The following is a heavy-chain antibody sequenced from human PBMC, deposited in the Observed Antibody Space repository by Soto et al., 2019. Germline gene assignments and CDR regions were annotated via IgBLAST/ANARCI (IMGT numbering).Heavy chain of an antibody. D-gene: IGHD2-2*01. Sequence: SETLSLTCTVSGGSISSYYWSWIRQPPGKGLEWIGYIYYSGSTNYNPSPKSRVTISVDTSKNQFSLKLSSVTAADTAVYYCARAGYCSSTSCPGGVDYWGQGTLVTVSS. CDR2: IYYSGST. V-gene: IGHV4-59*01. CDR1: GGSISSYY. J-gene: IGHJ4*02. CDR3: ARAGYCSSTSCPGGVDY.